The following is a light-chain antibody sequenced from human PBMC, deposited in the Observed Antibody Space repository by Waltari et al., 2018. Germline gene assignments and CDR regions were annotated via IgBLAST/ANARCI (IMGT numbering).Light chain of an antibody. Sequence: EIVLTQSPGTLSLSPGDTAILSCRASQSVSKYLAWYQQQPGQAPRLLIFGASSRATGIPDRFSGSGSGTDLSLTISRVEPEDFAVYYCQQYVSLPATFGQGTKVEIE. CDR3: QQYVSLPAT. CDR2: GAS. CDR1: QSVSKY. J-gene: IGKJ1*01. V-gene: IGKV3-20*01.